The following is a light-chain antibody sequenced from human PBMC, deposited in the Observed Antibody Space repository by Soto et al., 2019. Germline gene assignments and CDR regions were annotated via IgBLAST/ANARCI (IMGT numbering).Light chain of an antibody. CDR3: CSYAGSYTL. J-gene: IGLJ2*01. CDR2: DVS. V-gene: IGLV2-11*01. CDR1: SSDVGGYNY. Sequence: QSVLTQPRSVSGSPGQSVTISCTGTSSDVGGYNYVSWYQQHPGKAPKPMIYDVSKRPSGVPDRFSGSKSGNTASLTISGLQAEDEADYYCCSYAGSYTLFGGGTKVTVL.